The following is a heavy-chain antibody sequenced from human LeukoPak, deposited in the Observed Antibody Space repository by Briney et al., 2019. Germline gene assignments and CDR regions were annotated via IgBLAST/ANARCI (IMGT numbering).Heavy chain of an antibody. CDR2: ISANNGDT. D-gene: IGHD2-15*01. J-gene: IGHJ4*02. CDR1: GYTFTRYG. CDR3: ARDFFHGHCAGLSCFLLDY. Sequence: ASVKVSXKASGYTFTRYGISWVRQAPGQGLEWMGWISANNGDTNSAQKFQDRVTMTTDTSTSTAYMELRSLRSDDTAVYYCARDFFHGHCAGLSCFLLDYWGQGSLVTVSS. V-gene: IGHV1-18*01.